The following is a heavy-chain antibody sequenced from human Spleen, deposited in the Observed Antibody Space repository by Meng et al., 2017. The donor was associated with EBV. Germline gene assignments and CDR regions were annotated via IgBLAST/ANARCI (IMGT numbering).Heavy chain of an antibody. J-gene: IGHJ4*02. CDR2: IIPILGTG. V-gene: IGHV1-69*01. Sequence: QGQIVQAGAEGKKPGSWVRVSCKAYGDTSSSYAVHWVRQAPGQGLEWMGGIIPILGTGNYAEKLKGRVTITADESTRTVYMDLSRLTSEDTAVYYCAREGPDRCLDYWGQGTLVTVSS. CDR1: GDTSSSYA. D-gene: IGHD2-8*01. CDR3: AREGPDRCLDY.